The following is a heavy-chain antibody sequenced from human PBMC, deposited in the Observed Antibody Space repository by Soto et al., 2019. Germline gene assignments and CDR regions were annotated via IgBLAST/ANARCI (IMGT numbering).Heavy chain of an antibody. CDR1: GGSISSSSYY. CDR3: ARSSLAIFGVVTIIDPFDY. V-gene: IGHV4-39*01. D-gene: IGHD3-3*01. J-gene: IGHJ4*02. CDR2: IYYSGST. Sequence: QLQLQESGPGLVKPSETLSLTCTVSGGSISSSSYYWGWIRQPPGKGLEWIGSIYYSGSTYYNPSLKSRVTISVDTSKNQFSLKLSSVTAADTAVYYCARSSLAIFGVVTIIDPFDYWGQGTLVTVSS.